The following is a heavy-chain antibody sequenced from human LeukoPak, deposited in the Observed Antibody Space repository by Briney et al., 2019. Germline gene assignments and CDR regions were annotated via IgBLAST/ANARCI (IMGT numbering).Heavy chain of an antibody. J-gene: IGHJ5*02. CDR3: PRDASTSPNWFDP. Sequence: GASVKVSCKASGYTFTSYGISWVRQAPGQGLEWMGWISAYNGNTNYAQKLQGRVTMTTDTPTSTAYMELRSLTSDDTAVYYCPRDASTSPNWFDPWGQGTLVTVSS. CDR1: GYTFTSYG. CDR2: ISAYNGNT. D-gene: IGHD3-16*01. V-gene: IGHV1-18*01.